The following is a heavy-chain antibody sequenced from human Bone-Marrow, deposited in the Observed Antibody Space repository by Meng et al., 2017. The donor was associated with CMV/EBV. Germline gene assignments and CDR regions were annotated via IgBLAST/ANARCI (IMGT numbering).Heavy chain of an antibody. CDR1: GGSISSGGYY. CDR2: IYYSGST. D-gene: IGHD3-22*01. V-gene: IGHV4-31*03. Sequence: LRLSCTVSGGSISSGGYYWSWIRQHPGKGLEWIGYIYYSGSTYYNPSLKSRVTISVDTSKNQFSLKLSSVTAADTAVYYCARVRRKYYDSSGSFDYWGQGTLVTVSS. CDR3: ARVRRKYYDSSGSFDY. J-gene: IGHJ4*02.